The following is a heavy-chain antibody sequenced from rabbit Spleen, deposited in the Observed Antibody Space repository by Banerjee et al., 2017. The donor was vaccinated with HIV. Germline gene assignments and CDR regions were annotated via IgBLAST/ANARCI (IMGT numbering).Heavy chain of an antibody. CDR2: IYAGSSGST. CDR1: GFSFSSNYY. Sequence: QEQLEESGGDLVKPGASLTLTCTASGFSFSSNYYMCWVRQAPGKGLEWIACIYAGSSGSTYYASWAKGRFTISKASSTAVTLQMTSLTAADTATYFCARDPNYASGHYIYSFWGPGTLVTVS. D-gene: IGHD1-1*01. V-gene: IGHV1S45*01. CDR3: ARDPNYASGHYIYSF. J-gene: IGHJ4*02.